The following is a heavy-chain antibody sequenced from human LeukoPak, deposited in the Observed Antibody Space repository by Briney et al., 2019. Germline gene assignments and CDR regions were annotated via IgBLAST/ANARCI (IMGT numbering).Heavy chain of an antibody. V-gene: IGHV3-23*01. J-gene: IGHJ4*02. CDR3: ARDPGVVAFHYFDF. Sequence: SGGSLRLSCAASGFTFSSHAMAWVRQAPGKGLEWVSAIGGLGSSTYYGDSVKGRFTISRDNSKNTVYLQMDSLRVEDTAVYYCARDPGVVAFHYFDFWGQGTLISASS. CDR1: GFTFSSHA. D-gene: IGHD3-3*01. CDR2: IGGLGSST.